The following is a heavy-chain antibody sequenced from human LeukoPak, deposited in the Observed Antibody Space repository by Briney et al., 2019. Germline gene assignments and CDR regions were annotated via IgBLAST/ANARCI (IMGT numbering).Heavy chain of an antibody. J-gene: IGHJ4*02. D-gene: IGHD3-22*01. CDR3: ARVYYYDSSGYLYYFDY. Sequence: ASVKVSCKASGYTFTGYYMHWVRQAPGQGLEWMGWINPNSGGTNYAQKFQGRVTMTRDTSISTAYMGLSRLRSDDTAVYYCARVYYYDSSGYLYYFDYWGQGTLVTVSS. CDR2: INPNSGGT. CDR1: GYTFTGYY. V-gene: IGHV1-2*02.